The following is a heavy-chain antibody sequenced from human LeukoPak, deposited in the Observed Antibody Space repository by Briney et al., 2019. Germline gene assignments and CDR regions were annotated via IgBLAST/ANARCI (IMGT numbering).Heavy chain of an antibody. V-gene: IGHV3-21*01. D-gene: IGHD6-19*01. CDR3: ARQQWLDGAYYFDY. Sequence: GSLRLSCAASGFTFSGSTMNWVRQAPGKGLEWVSFISTSSSYIYYADSVRGRFTISRDNAKNSLYLQMNSLRAEDTAVYYCARQQWLDGAYYFDYWGQGTLVTASS. CDR1: GFTFSGST. CDR2: ISTSSSYI. J-gene: IGHJ4*02.